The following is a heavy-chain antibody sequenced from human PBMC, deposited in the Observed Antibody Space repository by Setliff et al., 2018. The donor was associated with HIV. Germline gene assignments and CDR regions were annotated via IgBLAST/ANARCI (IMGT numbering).Heavy chain of an antibody. D-gene: IGHD3-22*01. Sequence: PSETLSLTCTVSGGSVGSGSYYWSWIRQSPGKGLGWIGYIYYSGITTYNPSLKSRVTISIDTSKNQFPLRLHSVTAADTAVYYCARDPPGYVDYDRKCDHWGQGALGTVSS. V-gene: IGHV4-61*01. CDR1: GGSVGSGSYY. CDR3: ARDPPGYVDYDRKCDH. CDR2: IYYSGIT. J-gene: IGHJ4*02.